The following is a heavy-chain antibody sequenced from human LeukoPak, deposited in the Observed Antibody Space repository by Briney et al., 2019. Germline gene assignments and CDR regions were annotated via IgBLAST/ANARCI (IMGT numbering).Heavy chain of an antibody. CDR1: GDSVSSNSAA. CDR3: ARGGDCGGDCNDAFDI. V-gene: IGHV6-1*01. Sequence: SQTLSLTCAISGDSVSSNSAAWNWIRQSPSRGLEWLERTYYRSKWYNDYAVSVKSRITINPDTSKNQFSLQLNSVTPEDTAVYYCARGGDCGGDCNDAFDIWGQGTMVTVSS. CDR2: TYYRSKWYN. J-gene: IGHJ3*02. D-gene: IGHD2-21*02.